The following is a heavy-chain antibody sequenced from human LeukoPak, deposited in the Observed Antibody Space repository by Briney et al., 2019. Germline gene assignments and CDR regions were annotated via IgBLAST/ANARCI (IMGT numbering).Heavy chain of an antibody. CDR1: GFTFSSYS. D-gene: IGHD5-18*01. CDR2: ISSSSSYI. Sequence: GGSLRLSCAASGFTFSSYSMNWVRQAPGKGLEWVSSISSSSSYIYYADSVKGRFTISRDNAKNSLYLQMNSLRAEDTAVYYCARERGYSYGYHDYWGQGTLVTVSS. V-gene: IGHV3-21*01. J-gene: IGHJ4*02. CDR3: ARERGYSYGYHDY.